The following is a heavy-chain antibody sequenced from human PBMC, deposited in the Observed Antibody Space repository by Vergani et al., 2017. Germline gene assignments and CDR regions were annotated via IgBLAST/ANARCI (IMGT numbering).Heavy chain of an antibody. D-gene: IGHD1-26*01. Sequence: EVKLVESGGGPVKPGGSQRLACTASGFKFDTYSINWVRQAPGKGLEWVSSISGSGGSTYYADSVKGRFTISRDNSKNTLYLQMNSLRAEDTAVYYCAKPNKGATGGVGAFDIWGQGTMVTVSS. CDR3: AKPNKGATGGVGAFDI. CDR2: ISGSGGST. V-gene: IGHV3-23*04. CDR1: GFKFDTYS. J-gene: IGHJ3*02.